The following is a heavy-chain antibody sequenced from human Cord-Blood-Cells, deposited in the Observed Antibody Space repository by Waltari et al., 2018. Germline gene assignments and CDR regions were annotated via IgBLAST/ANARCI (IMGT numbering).Heavy chain of an antibody. Sequence: QVQLVESGGGVVQPGRSLRLSCAASGFTFSSYAMHWVRQAPGKGLEWVAVISYDGSNKYYADSVKGRFTIARDNSKNTLYLQMNSLRAEDTAVYYCAGGKWELPFGGDYWGQGTLVTVSS. J-gene: IGHJ4*02. CDR2: ISYDGSNK. CDR1: GFTFSSYA. CDR3: AGGKWELPFGGDY. D-gene: IGHD1-26*01. V-gene: IGHV3-30-3*01.